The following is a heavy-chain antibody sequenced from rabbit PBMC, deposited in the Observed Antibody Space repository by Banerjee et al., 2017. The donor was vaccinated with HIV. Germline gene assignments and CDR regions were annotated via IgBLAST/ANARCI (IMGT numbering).Heavy chain of an antibody. CDR1: GFSFSSSYY. V-gene: IGHV1S40*01. D-gene: IGHD2-1*01. Sequence: QSLEESGGDLVKPGASLTLTCTASGFSFSSSYYMCWVRQAPGKGLEWIACIYAGSSGSTYYASWAKGRFTISKTSSTTVTLQMTSLTAADTATYFCARGSYDDSSDYPTRLDLWGQGTLVTVS. CDR2: IYAGSSGST. CDR3: ARGSYDDSSDYPTRLDL. J-gene: IGHJ3*01.